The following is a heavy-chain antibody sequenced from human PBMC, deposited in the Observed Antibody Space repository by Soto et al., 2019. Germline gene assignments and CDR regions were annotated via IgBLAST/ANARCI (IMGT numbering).Heavy chain of an antibody. Sequence: GGSLRLSCAAYGFTFSRYPMHWVRQAPGRGLEWVAGISDDGSNIQYADSVKGRLTVSRDDSKSTLYLQMNSLGAEDTAEYFCAREEPHPAPLVFWGQGTQVTVSS. CDR3: AREEPHPAPLVF. V-gene: IGHV3-30-3*01. CDR2: ISDDGSNI. CDR1: GFTFSRYP. J-gene: IGHJ4*02.